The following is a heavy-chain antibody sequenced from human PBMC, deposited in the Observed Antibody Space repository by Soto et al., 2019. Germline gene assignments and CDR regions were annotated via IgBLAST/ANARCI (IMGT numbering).Heavy chain of an antibody. CDR1: GLTFRSYA. Sequence: QVQLVESGGGVVQPGRSLRLSCAASGLTFRSYAFHWVRQAPGKGLEWVAVTSYDGSNKYNADSVKGRFTISRDNSKNTVYLQMNSLRVEDTAVYYCARDWLSMTVRYWLDPWGQGTLVTVSS. D-gene: IGHD2-21*02. J-gene: IGHJ5*02. V-gene: IGHV3-30-3*01. CDR3: ARDWLSMTVRYWLDP. CDR2: TSYDGSNK.